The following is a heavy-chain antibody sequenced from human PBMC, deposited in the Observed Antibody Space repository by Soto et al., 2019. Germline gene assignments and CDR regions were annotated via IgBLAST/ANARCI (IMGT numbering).Heavy chain of an antibody. J-gene: IGHJ4*02. D-gene: IGHD2-2*02. CDR3: GTRFYTSGVLFDY. CDR1: GGSISDHY. CDR2: IYNGGRT. V-gene: IGHV4-59*11. Sequence: SSETLSLTCTVSGGSISDHYYMWIRQSPGKGLEYIGYIYNGGRTDYNPSLKSRVIISVDTSKNQFSLKLTSVTAADTAVYYCGTRFYTSGVLFDYWGQGTPVTVSS.